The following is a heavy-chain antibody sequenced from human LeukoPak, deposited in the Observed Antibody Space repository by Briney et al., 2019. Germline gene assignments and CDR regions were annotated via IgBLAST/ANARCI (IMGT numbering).Heavy chain of an antibody. CDR2: IIPIFGTA. CDR3: ARFIAVAGNSWFDP. V-gene: IGHV1-69*13. CDR1: GGTFSSYA. D-gene: IGHD6-19*01. J-gene: IGHJ5*02. Sequence: GASVTVSCTASGGTFSSYAISWVRQAPGQGLEWMGGIIPIFGTANHAQKFQGRVTITADESTSTAYMELSSLRSEDTAVYYCARFIAVAGNSWFDPWGQGTLVTVSS.